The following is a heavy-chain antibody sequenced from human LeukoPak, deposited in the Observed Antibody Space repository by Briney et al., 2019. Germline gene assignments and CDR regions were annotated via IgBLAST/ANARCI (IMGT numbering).Heavy chain of an antibody. J-gene: IGHJ4*02. Sequence: GGSLRLSCAASGFPFSDYYMSWIRQAPGKGLEWVSYIYSGGSTIYYADSVRGLCTISMDNAKNSLYLQMNSLRAEDTAVYYCARAGVGIVVVPAAIYPDYWGQETLVTVSS. CDR1: GFPFSDYY. D-gene: IGHD2-2*03. CDR2: IYSGGSTI. V-gene: IGHV3-11*01. CDR3: ARAGVGIVVVPAAIYPDY.